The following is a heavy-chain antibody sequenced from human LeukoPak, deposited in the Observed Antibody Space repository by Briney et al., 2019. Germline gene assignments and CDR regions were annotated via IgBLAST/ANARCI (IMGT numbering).Heavy chain of an antibody. D-gene: IGHD7-27*01. CDR2: IYSGGST. V-gene: IGHV3-66*01. J-gene: IGHJ1*01. CDR3: ARDLGRNEFQH. Sequence: HPGGSLRLSCAASGFTVSSKYMSWVRQAPGKGLEWVSDIYSGGSTAYADSVKGRFTISRDNSKNTLYLQMNSLRAEDTAVYYCARDLGRNEFQHWGQGTLVTVSS. CDR1: GFTVSSKY.